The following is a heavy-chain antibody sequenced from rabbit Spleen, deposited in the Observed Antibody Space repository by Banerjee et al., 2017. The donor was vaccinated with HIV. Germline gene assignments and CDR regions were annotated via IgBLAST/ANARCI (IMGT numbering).Heavy chain of an antibody. Sequence: QEQLEESGGGLVKPEGSLTLTCKASGFDLSSNYMCWVRQAPGKGLEWIACIYTGSSGSTWYANWAKGRFTISKTSSTTVTLQMTSLTAADTATYFCARAPYGDYGGTRLDLWGQGTLVTVS. V-gene: IGHV1S45*01. CDR1: GFDLSSNY. D-gene: IGHD2-1*01. J-gene: IGHJ3*01. CDR3: ARAPYGDYGGTRLDL. CDR2: IYTGSSGST.